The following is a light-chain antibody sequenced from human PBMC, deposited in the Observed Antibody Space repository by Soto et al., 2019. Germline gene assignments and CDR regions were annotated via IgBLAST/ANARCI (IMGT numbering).Light chain of an antibody. CDR2: SAS. V-gene: IGKV1-9*01. J-gene: IGKJ4*01. Sequence: SASVGDRVAITCRASQGIINYLAWYQQKPGKDPDLLIYSASTLQSVVPSRFSGSGSETEVSRTIRALQPEDFATYYCQQLSRYPLTFGGGTQVDIK. CDR1: QGIINY. CDR3: QQLSRYPLT.